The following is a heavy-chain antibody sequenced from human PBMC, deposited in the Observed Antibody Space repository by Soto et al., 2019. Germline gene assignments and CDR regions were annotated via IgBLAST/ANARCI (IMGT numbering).Heavy chain of an antibody. Sequence: QGQLVQSGAEVQKPGASVKVSCKASGYTFTSYGFSWVRQAPGQGLGWMGWISTYNGNTEYAQKLQRRATMPADPTTTTDYMELWGLRTDDTAVYFSARDRLQTDDWGQGTLVTVSS. J-gene: IGHJ4*02. CDR2: ISTYNGNT. V-gene: IGHV1-18*01. CDR1: GYTFTSYG. CDR3: ARDRLQTDD.